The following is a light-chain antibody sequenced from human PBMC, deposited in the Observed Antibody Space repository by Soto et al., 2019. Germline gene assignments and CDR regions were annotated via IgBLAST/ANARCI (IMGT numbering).Light chain of an antibody. CDR3: YSKTATSKF. V-gene: IGLV2-14*01. Sequence: QSVLTQPASVSESPGQSITISCTGTSSDIVTYDYVSWYQQHPGKAPKLMIYEVSHRPPGVSSRFSGSKSANTASLTISGLQAEDEADYYCYSKTATSKFFGTGTKVTVL. J-gene: IGLJ1*01. CDR2: EVS. CDR1: SSDIVTYDY.